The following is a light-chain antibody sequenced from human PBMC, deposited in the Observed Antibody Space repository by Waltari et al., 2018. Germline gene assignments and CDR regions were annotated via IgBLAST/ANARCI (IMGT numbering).Light chain of an antibody. J-gene: IGLJ2*01. CDR1: VLANKY. CDR2: RDT. Sequence: SFKLTQTSSLSVSPGQTVRISCSGDVLANKYARWFQQKPGQAPVLIIFRDTERPSGIPERFSGSSSGTTATLIIRGAQVEDEGDYYCYAAADNNLGVFGGGTKVTVL. V-gene: IGLV3-27*01. CDR3: YAAADNNLGV.